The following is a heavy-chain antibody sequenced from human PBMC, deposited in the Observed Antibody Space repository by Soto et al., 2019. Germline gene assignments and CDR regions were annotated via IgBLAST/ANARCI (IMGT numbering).Heavy chain of an antibody. CDR1: GDSITRSGFY. Sequence: QLHLHESGPGLVKPSETLSLSCSVSGDSITRSGFYWAWIRRPPGKELAWIGSMYHTGSTYYKPSLESRLTMSVDTSKSQFSLRLTSMTAADAGVYFCARVRGGDTHVFDFWGQGARVTVSS. CDR2: MYHTGST. D-gene: IGHD3-10*01. J-gene: IGHJ4*02. CDR3: ARVRGGDTHVFDF. V-gene: IGHV4-39*01.